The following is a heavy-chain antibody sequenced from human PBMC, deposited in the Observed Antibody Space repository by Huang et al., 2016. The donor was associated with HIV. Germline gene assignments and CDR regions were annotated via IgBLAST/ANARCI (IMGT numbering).Heavy chain of an antibody. J-gene: IGHJ4*02. D-gene: IGHD3-10*01. CDR1: GFTFSSYA. CDR3: ARGSAGVLWFGEM. CDR2: ISYDGSNQ. Sequence: QERLVESGGGVVQPGRSLGLSCAASGFTFSSYAMPWVRQAPGKGLELVAVISYDGSNQHYVDSVKGRFTISRDNSKKMLYLQMNSLGMGDTAVYYCARGSAGVLWFGEMWGQGTLVTVSS. V-gene: IGHV3-30*04.